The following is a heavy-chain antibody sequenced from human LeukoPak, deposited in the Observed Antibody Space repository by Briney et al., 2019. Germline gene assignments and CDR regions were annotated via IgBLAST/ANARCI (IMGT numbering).Heavy chain of an antibody. V-gene: IGHV2-5*02. CDR3: AHRRDSSSWYGDFDC. CDR1: GFSLSTGGVG. CDR2: IYWDDDK. D-gene: IGHD6-13*01. Sequence: SGPTLVKPTQPLTLTCTFSGFSLSTGGVGVGWIRQPPGKPLEWLALIYWDDDKRYSPSLKSRLTITKDTSKHQVVLTMTTMDPVDTATYYCAHRRDSSSWYGDFDCWGQGTLVTVSS. J-gene: IGHJ5*01.